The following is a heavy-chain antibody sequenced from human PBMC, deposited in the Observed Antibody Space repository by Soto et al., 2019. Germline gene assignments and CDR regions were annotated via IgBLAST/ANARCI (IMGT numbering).Heavy chain of an antibody. Sequence: PGGSLRLSCAASGFTFSSYAMSWVRQAPGKGLEWVSAISGSGGSTYYADSVKGRFTISRDNSKNTLYLQMNSLRAEDTAVYYCAKVVSFSRYSSGWYVDYWGQGTLVTVSS. D-gene: IGHD6-19*01. CDR1: GFTFSSYA. CDR2: ISGSGGST. CDR3: AKVVSFSRYSSGWYVDY. J-gene: IGHJ4*02. V-gene: IGHV3-23*01.